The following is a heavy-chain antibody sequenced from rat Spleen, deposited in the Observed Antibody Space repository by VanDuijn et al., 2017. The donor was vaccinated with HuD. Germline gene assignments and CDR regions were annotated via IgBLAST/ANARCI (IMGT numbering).Heavy chain of an antibody. V-gene: IGHV3-1*01. D-gene: IGHD1-6*01. CDR1: GYSITSNY. CDR3: ARCGLYYGSPYWYFDF. J-gene: IGHJ1*01. Sequence: EVQLQESGPGLVKPSQSLSLTCSVTGYSITSNYWGWIRKFPGNKMEWIGHISYSGSTSYNPSLKSRISIIRDTSKNQSFLQVNSVTTEDTATYYCARCGLYYGSPYWYFDFWGPGTMVTVSS. CDR2: ISYSGST.